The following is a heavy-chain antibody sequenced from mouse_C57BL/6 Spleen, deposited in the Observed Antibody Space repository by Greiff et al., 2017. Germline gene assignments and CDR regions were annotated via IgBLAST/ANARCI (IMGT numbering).Heavy chain of an antibody. V-gene: IGHV1-54*01. D-gene: IGHD1-1*01. CDR2: INPGSGGT. CDR3: ARSGITTVVATRGWYFDV. CDR1: GYAFTNYL. Sequence: QVQLKESGAELVRPGTSVKVSCKASGYAFTNYLIEWVKQRPGQGLEWIGVINPGSGGTNYNEKFKGKATLTADKSSSTAYMQLSSLTSEDSAVYFCARSGITTVVATRGWYFDVWGTGTTVTVSS. J-gene: IGHJ1*03.